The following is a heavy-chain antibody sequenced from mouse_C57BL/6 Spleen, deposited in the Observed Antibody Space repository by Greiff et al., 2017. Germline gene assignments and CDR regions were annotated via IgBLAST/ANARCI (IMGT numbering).Heavy chain of an antibody. V-gene: IGHV1-82*01. CDR1: GYAFSSSW. J-gene: IGHJ3*01. D-gene: IGHD2-4*01. Sequence: VKLQESGPELVKPGASVKISCKASGYAFSSSWMNWVKQRPGKGLEWIGRIYPGDGDTNYNGKFKGKATLTADKSSSTAYMQLSSLTSEDSAVYFCAGDYEFAYWGQGTLVTVSA. CDR3: AGDYEFAY. CDR2: IYPGDGDT.